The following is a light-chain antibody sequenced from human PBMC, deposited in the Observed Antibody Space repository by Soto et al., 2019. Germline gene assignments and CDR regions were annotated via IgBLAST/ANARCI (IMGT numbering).Light chain of an antibody. V-gene: IGKV1-5*01. CDR1: ESLIGR. CDR3: QQYKSYPWT. J-gene: IGKJ1*01. CDR2: DVS. Sequence: DIQLTQSPATLSASVGDTVTISCRASESLIGRLAWYQQRPGPAPKLLIYDVSSLVGGVPSRFTGDGSGTEFSLTIASLQPDEFGTYYCQQYKSYPWTFGQGTKVDLK.